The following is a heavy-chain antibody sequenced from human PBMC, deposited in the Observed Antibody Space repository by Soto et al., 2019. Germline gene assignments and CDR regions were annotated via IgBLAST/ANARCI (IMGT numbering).Heavy chain of an antibody. J-gene: IGHJ5*02. Sequence: QVQLQESGPGVVKPSDTLSVTCTVSGVSVSSRSHFWSWIRQPPGGGLQWIGYIYYTGNTNYSPSLKSRATLSVDTSRNQFSLRLTSVTAADTAIYYCARYDAESGSNKLDPWGQGTLVTVSS. D-gene: IGHD5-12*01. CDR1: GVSVSSRSHF. V-gene: IGHV4-61*01. CDR2: IYYTGNT. CDR3: ARYDAESGSNKLDP.